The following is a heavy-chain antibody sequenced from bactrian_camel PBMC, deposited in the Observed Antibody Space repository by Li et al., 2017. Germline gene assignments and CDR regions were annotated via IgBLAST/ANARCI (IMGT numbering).Heavy chain of an antibody. CDR3: ASAVVPGYGDSWHGAYEYNY. V-gene: IGHV3S1*01. D-gene: IGHD6*01. CDR1: GYSHSSDC. CDR2: INSLGGST. J-gene: IGHJ4*01. Sequence: HVQLVESGGGSVQAGGSLRLSCSVSGYSHSSDCMGWFRQAPGKGLEWVSGINSLGGSTYYADSVKGRFTISRDNAKNTLYLQLNNLKPEDTAQYYCASAVVPGYGDSWHGAYEYNYWGQGTQVTVS.